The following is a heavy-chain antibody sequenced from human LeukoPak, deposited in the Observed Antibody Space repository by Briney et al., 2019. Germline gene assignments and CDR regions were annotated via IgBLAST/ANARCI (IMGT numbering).Heavy chain of an antibody. Sequence: GGSLRLSCAASGFTFSSYEMNWVRQAPGKGLEWVSYISSSGSTIYYADSVKGRFTISRDNAKNSLYLQMDSLRGEDTAVYYCAGVWSGYYSEQWGQGTLVTVSS. J-gene: IGHJ4*02. V-gene: IGHV3-48*03. CDR1: GFTFSSYE. D-gene: IGHD3-3*01. CDR2: ISSSGSTI. CDR3: AGVWSGYYSEQ.